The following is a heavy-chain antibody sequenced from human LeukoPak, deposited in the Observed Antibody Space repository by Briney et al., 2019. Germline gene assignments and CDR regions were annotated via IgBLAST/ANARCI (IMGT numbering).Heavy chain of an antibody. CDR2: IHYSGST. Sequence: PSETLSLTCTVSGGSISSYYWSWIRQPPGKGLEWIGFIHYSGSTNYNPSLKSRVTISVDTSKNQFSLRLSSVTAADTAVYYCASGRAEVAGTSGLYYFDYWGQGILVTVSS. J-gene: IGHJ4*02. CDR3: ASGRAEVAGTSGLYYFDY. D-gene: IGHD6-19*01. CDR1: GGSISSYY. V-gene: IGHV4-59*01.